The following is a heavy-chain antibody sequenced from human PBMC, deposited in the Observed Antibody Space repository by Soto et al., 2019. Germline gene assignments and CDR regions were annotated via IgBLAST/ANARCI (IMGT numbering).Heavy chain of an antibody. Sequence: EVQLVESGGGLVQPGRSLRLSCAASGFTFDDYAMHWVRQAPGKGLEWVSGISWNSGSIGYADSVKGRFTISRDNAKNSLYLQMNSLRAEDTALYYCARYASDDAFDIWGQGTMVTVSS. D-gene: IGHD1-1*01. CDR3: ARYASDDAFDI. V-gene: IGHV3-9*01. CDR2: ISWNSGSI. CDR1: GFTFDDYA. J-gene: IGHJ3*02.